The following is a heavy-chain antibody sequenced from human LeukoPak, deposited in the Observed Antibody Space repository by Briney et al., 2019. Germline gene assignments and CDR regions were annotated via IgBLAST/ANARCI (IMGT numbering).Heavy chain of an antibody. CDR2: IYHSGST. CDR1: GYSISSGYY. V-gene: IGHV4-38-2*02. Sequence: SETLSLTCTVSGYSISSGYYWGWIRQPPGKGLEWIGSIYHSGSTYYNPSLKSRVTISVDTSKNQFSLKLSSVTAADTAVYYCARGQRGTAPDYWGQGTLVTVSS. J-gene: IGHJ4*02. CDR3: ARGQRGTAPDY. D-gene: IGHD3-16*01.